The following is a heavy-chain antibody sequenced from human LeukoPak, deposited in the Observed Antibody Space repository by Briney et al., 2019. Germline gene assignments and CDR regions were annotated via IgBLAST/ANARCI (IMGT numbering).Heavy chain of an antibody. CDR2: ISTHNGHT. CDR1: GYTFTSYA. V-gene: IGHV1-18*01. J-gene: IGHJ4*01. CDR3: ARAHYYYDGFGYYSPILPIDY. D-gene: IGHD3-22*01. Sequence: WASVKVSCKASGYTFTSYAITWVRQAPGQGLEWMGWISTHNGHTNYAQNTQGRITMTTDTSANTAYLVLRSLSSDDTAVYSCARAHYYYDGFGYYSPILPIDYWGQGTLVTVSS.